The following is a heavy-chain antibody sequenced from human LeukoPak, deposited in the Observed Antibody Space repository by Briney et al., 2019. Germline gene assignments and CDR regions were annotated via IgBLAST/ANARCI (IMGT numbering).Heavy chain of an antibody. J-gene: IGHJ3*02. D-gene: IGHD3-22*01. CDR1: GFTVSGNY. V-gene: IGHV3-66*01. CDR3: ARDISSGYYDAFDI. Sequence: GGSLRLSCAASGFTVSGNYMSWVRQAPGKGLGWVSVIYSGSSTYYADSVKSRFTISRDNSKNTLYLQMSSLRAEDTAVYYCARDISSGYYDAFDIWGQGAMVTVSS. CDR2: IYSGSST.